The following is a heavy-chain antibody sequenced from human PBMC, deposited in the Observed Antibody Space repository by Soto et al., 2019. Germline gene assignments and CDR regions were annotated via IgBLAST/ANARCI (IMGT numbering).Heavy chain of an antibody. V-gene: IGHV1-69*06. D-gene: IGHD2-2*01. J-gene: IGHJ5*02. CDR2: IIPIFGTA. CDR3: VRVTVVPSAVNWFDP. Sequence: GASVQVSCKASGGTFSSYAISWVRQAPGQGLEWMGGIIPIFGTANYAQKFQGRVTITADKSTSTAYMELSSLRSEDTAVYYCVRVTVVPSAVNWFDPWGHGTLVTVSS. CDR1: GGTFSSYA.